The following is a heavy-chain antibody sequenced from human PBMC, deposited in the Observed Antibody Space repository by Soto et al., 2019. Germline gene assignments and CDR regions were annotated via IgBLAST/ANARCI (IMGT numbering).Heavy chain of an antibody. V-gene: IGHV3-23*01. CDR1: GFTFSSYA. CDR3: AKSITARPFDY. Sequence: EVQLLESGGGLVQPGGSLRLSCTASGFTFSSYAMSWVRQAPGKGLEWVSAISGSGGNTYYADSVKGRFTISRDNSKDTLYLQMNSLRAEDTAVYYCAKSITARPFDYWGQGALVTVSS. CDR2: ISGSGGNT. D-gene: IGHD6-6*01. J-gene: IGHJ4*02.